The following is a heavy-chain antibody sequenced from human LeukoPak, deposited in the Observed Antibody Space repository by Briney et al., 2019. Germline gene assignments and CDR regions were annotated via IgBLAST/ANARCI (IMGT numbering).Heavy chain of an antibody. D-gene: IGHD5-24*01. J-gene: IGHJ3*02. CDR3: ARGGDDYDGEEGAFDI. CDR2: IVPIFGTT. Sequence: GASVKVSCKASGGTFSSYSISWVRQAPGQGLEWMGRIVPIFGTTNYAQNFQGRVTITTDESTSTAYMELSSLRSEDTAVYYCARGGDDYDGEEGAFDIWGQGTMVTVSS. V-gene: IGHV1-69*05. CDR1: GGTFSSYS.